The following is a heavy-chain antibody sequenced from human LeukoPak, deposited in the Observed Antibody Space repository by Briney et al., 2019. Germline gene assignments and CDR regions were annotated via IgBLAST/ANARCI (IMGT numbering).Heavy chain of an antibody. CDR2: IKLDGSEK. J-gene: IGHJ3*02. CDR3: VIEAFDI. CDR1: GFTFSSYW. V-gene: IGHV3-7*01. Sequence: GGSLRLSCAASGFTFSSYWMTWVRQAPGKGLGWVANIKLDGSEKYYMDSVRGRFTISRDNAKNSLYLQMDSLSAEDTAVYYCVIEAFDIWGPGALVTVSS.